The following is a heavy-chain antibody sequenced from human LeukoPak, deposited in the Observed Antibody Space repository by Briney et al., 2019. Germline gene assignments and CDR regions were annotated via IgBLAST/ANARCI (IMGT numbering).Heavy chain of an antibody. CDR3: AKDNGGNHPIAFDI. Sequence: GGSLRLSCAASGFTFSSYGMHWVRQAPGKGLEWVAFIRYDGSNKYYADSVKGRFTISRDNSKNTLYLQMNSLRAEDTAVYYCAKDNGGNHPIAFDIWGQGTMVTVSS. CDR2: IRYDGSNK. V-gene: IGHV3-30*02. D-gene: IGHD4-23*01. CDR1: GFTFSSYG. J-gene: IGHJ3*02.